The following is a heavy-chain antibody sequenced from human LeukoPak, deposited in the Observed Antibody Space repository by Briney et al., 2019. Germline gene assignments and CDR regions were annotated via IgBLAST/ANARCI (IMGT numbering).Heavy chain of an antibody. Sequence: SETLSLTCTVSGGSISSGGYYWSWIRQPPGKGLEWIGYIYHSGSAYYNPSLKSRVTISVDRSKNQFSLKLSSVTAADTAVYYCARERVDRAIFGVVSYMDVWGKGTTVTVSS. V-gene: IGHV4-30-2*01. D-gene: IGHD3-3*01. J-gene: IGHJ6*03. CDR2: IYHSGSA. CDR3: ARERVDRAIFGVVSYMDV. CDR1: GGSISSGGYY.